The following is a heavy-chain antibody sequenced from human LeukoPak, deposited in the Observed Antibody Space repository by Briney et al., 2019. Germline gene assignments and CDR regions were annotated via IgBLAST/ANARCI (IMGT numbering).Heavy chain of an antibody. D-gene: IGHD3-10*01. CDR1: GFTFSSYG. Sequence: GGSLRLSCAASGFTFSSYGMHWVRQAPGKGLEWVAVISYDGSNKYYADSVKGRFTISRDNSKNTVYLQMNSLRAEDTAVYYCARNYGSGSYSGWFDPWGQGTLVTVSS. CDR2: ISYDGSNK. J-gene: IGHJ5*02. V-gene: IGHV3-30*03. CDR3: ARNYGSGSYSGWFDP.